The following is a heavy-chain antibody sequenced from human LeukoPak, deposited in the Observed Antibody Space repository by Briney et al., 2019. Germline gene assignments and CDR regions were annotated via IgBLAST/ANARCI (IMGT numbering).Heavy chain of an antibody. CDR2: ISSSGSTI. Sequence: GGSPRLSCAASGFTFSSYEMNWVRQAPGKGLEWVSYISSSGSTIYYADSVKGRFTISRDNAKNSLYLQMNSLRAEDTAVYYCARGGGITMIVVVITPPDAFDIWGQGTMVTVSS. CDR1: GFTFSSYE. J-gene: IGHJ3*02. CDR3: ARGGGITMIVVVITPPDAFDI. D-gene: IGHD3-22*01. V-gene: IGHV3-48*03.